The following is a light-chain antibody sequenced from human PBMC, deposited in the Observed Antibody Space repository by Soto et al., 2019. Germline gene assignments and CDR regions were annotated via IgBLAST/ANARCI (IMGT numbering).Light chain of an antibody. V-gene: IGKV3-11*01. CDR3: QQRSKMPLT. J-gene: IGKJ1*01. CDR1: QSVRNY. CDR2: DAS. Sequence: EIVLTQSPATLSLSPGETATLSCRASQSVRNYLAWYQQKPGQAPRLLIYDASNRATGITASFSGTVSETDFTLTISSLEPEDFAIYYCQQRSKMPLTFGHGTKVDLK.